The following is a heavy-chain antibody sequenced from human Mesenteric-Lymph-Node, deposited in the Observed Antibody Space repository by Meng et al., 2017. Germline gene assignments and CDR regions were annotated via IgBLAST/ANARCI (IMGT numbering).Heavy chain of an antibody. CDR1: GYSFTSYW. CDR3: ARRYGHFDY. D-gene: IGHD4-17*01. Sequence: GGSLRLSCKGSGYSFTSYWIGWVRQMPGKGLEWMGIIYPGDSDTLYSPSFRGQVTMSVDKSTNTAYLQWNSLKASDTAIYYCARRYGHFDYWGQGTLVTVSS. CDR2: IYPGDSDT. V-gene: IGHV5-51*01. J-gene: IGHJ4*02.